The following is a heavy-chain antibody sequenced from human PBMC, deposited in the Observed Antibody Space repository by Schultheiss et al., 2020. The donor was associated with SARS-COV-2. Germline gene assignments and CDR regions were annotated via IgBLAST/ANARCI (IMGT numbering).Heavy chain of an antibody. J-gene: IGHJ4*02. CDR2: ISGSGGST. Sequence: GGSLRLSCAASGFTFSSYAMSWVRQAPGKGLEWVSVISGSGGSTYYADSVKGRFTISRDNSKNTLFLQINSLRAEDSAVYYCARRGGGSGWYGGSFDYWGQGTLVTVSS. V-gene: IGHV3-23*01. D-gene: IGHD6-19*01. CDR1: GFTFSSYA. CDR3: ARRGGGSGWYGGSFDY.